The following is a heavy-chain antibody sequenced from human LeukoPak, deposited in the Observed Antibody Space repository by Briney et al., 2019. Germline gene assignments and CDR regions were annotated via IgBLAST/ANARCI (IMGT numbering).Heavy chain of an antibody. CDR2: IYYSGST. V-gene: IGHV4-59*01. CDR1: GGSISSYY. Sequence: SETLSLTCTVSGGSISSYYWSWIRQPPGKGLEWIGYIYYSGSTNYNPSLKSRVTISVDTSKNQFSLKLSSVTAADTAVYYCARDSSSSSLFSGYYFDYWGQGTLVTVSS. CDR3: ARDSSSSSLFSGYYFDY. J-gene: IGHJ4*02. D-gene: IGHD6-6*01.